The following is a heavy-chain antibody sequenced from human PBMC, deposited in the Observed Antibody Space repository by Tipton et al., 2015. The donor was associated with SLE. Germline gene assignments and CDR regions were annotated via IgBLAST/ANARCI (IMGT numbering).Heavy chain of an antibody. CDR1: GGSFSGYY. J-gene: IGHJ6*02. V-gene: IGHV4-34*01. Sequence: TLSLTCAVYGGSFSGYYWSWIRQPPGKGLEWIGEINHSGSPNYNLSLKSRVTISVDTSKNQFSLKLSSVTAADTAVYYCARRRIMVQNGMDVWGQGTTVTVSS. CDR2: INHSGSP. D-gene: IGHD3-10*01. CDR3: ARRRIMVQNGMDV.